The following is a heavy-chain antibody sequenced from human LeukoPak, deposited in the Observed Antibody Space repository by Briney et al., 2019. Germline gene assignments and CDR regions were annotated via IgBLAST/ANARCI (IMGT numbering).Heavy chain of an antibody. CDR3: ARNGGIVVVTAPHDY. D-gene: IGHD2-21*02. Sequence: ASVKVSCKASGGTFSSYAISWVRQAPGQGLEWMGGIIPIFGTANYAQKFQGRVTITADKSTSTAYMELSSLRSDDTAVYYCARNGGIVVVTAPHDYWGQGTLVTVSS. J-gene: IGHJ4*02. V-gene: IGHV1-69*06. CDR1: GGTFSSYA. CDR2: IIPIFGTA.